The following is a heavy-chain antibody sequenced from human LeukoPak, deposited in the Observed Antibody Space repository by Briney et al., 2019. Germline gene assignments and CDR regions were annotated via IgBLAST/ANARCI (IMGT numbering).Heavy chain of an antibody. D-gene: IGHD6-19*01. Sequence: PSETLSLTCTVSGGSISSYHWSWIRQPPGKALEWIGCIPDSGSTTHNPSLKSRVTISIDTSKSQFSLRLNSVTAADTAVYYCARDGLIAVAGTPSYYYYYYMDVWGKGTTVTVSS. CDR3: ARDGLIAVAGTPSYYYYYYMDV. J-gene: IGHJ6*03. CDR2: IPDSGST. V-gene: IGHV4-59*01. CDR1: GGSISSYH.